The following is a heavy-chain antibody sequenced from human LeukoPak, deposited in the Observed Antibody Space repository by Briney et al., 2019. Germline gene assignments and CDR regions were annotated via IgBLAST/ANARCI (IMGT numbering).Heavy chain of an antibody. V-gene: IGHV4-38-2*02. CDR1: GYSISSGYY. CDR2: IYHSGST. Sequence: PSETLSLTCTVSGYSISSGYYWGWIRQPPGKGLEWIGSIYHSGSTYYNPSLKSRVTISVDTSKNQFSLKLSSVTAADTAVYYCARDKFDGGNDFDAFDIWGQGTMVTVSS. D-gene: IGHD4-23*01. CDR3: ARDKFDGGNDFDAFDI. J-gene: IGHJ3*02.